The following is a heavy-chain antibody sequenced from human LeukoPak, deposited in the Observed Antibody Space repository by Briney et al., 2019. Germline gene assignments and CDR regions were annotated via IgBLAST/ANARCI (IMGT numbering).Heavy chain of an antibody. CDR2: ISGSGGST. V-gene: IGHV3-23*01. Sequence: GGSLRLSCAASGFTFSSYAMSWVRQAPGKGLEWVSAISGSGGSTYYADSVKGRFTISRDNSKNTLYLQMNSLRAEDTAVYYCAKVHMGSSWYTPGVYYFDYWGQGTLVTVSS. J-gene: IGHJ4*02. CDR3: AKVHMGSSWYTPGVYYFDY. CDR1: GFTFSSYA. D-gene: IGHD6-13*01.